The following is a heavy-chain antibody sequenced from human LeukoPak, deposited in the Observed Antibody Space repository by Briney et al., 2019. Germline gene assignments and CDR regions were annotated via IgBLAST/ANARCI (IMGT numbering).Heavy chain of an antibody. V-gene: IGHV3-33*01. D-gene: IGHD5-12*01. CDR1: GFIFSSYG. CDR2: ILSDGSKE. J-gene: IGHJ4*02. CDR3: ARGGRNSGYDYDY. Sequence: GGSLRLSCAASGFIFSSYGMHWVRQAPGKGLEWVAVILSDGSKEFYTDSVKGRFTISRDNSKNTLYLQMNSLRAEDTAVYYCARGGRNSGYDYDYWGQGTLVTVSS.